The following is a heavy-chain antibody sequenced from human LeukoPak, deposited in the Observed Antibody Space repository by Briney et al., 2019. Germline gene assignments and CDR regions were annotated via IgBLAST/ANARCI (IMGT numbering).Heavy chain of an antibody. CDR2: ISYSGTT. D-gene: IGHD3-10*01. Sequence: SETLSLTCIVSGGSISSSNYYWGWIRQPPGKGLEWIGSISYSGTTYYNPSLNSRVTISVDTSKNQFSLRLSSVTVADTAVYYCARGRYYYGSGSQTPDYWGQGTLVTVSS. V-gene: IGHV4-39*01. J-gene: IGHJ4*02. CDR1: GGSISSSNYY. CDR3: ARGRYYYGSGSQTPDY.